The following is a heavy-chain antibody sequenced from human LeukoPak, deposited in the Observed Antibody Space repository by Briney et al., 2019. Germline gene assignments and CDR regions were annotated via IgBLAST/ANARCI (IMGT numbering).Heavy chain of an antibody. V-gene: IGHV1-2*02. Sequence: ASVKVSCKASGYTFTGFYMHWVRQAPGQGLEWMGYIYPNSGATKYAQKFQGRVTLTRDTSISTAYMELSGLRSDDTAVYYCGTLLSNGPFDYWGQGSLVAVSS. CDR2: IYPNSGAT. CDR3: GTLLSNGPFDY. J-gene: IGHJ4*02. CDR1: GYTFTGFY.